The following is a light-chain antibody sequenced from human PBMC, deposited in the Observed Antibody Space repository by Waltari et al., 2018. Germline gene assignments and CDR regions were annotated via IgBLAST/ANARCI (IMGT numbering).Light chain of an antibody. Sequence: EIVLTQSPGTLSLSPGERVTLSGRASQSVTSYLGWYQKKPGQAPRLLIYDGSSRATGVPARFSGSGSGTEFTLTISSLQSEDLAVYYCQQYGAWPLTFGGGSKVEF. V-gene: IGKV3-15*01. CDR2: DGS. CDR1: QSVTSY. J-gene: IGKJ4*01. CDR3: QQYGAWPLT.